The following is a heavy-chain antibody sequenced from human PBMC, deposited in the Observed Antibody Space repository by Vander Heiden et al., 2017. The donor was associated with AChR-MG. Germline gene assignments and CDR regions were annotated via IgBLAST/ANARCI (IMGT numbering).Heavy chain of an antibody. D-gene: IGHD6-19*01. Sequence: EVQLLESGGGLVQPGGSLRLSCAASGFPFSSYAMSWVRQAPGKGLEWVSAISGSGDSTYYADSVKGRFTISRDNSKNTLYLQMNSLRAEDTAVYYCAKVWDGLAGPTAIDYWGQGTLVTVSS. CDR1: GFPFSSYA. CDR3: AKVWDGLAGPTAIDY. CDR2: ISGSGDST. V-gene: IGHV3-23*01. J-gene: IGHJ4*02.